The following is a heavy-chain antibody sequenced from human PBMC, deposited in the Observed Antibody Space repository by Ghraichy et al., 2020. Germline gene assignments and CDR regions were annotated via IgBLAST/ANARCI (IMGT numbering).Heavy chain of an antibody. V-gene: IGHV3-23*01. J-gene: IGHJ3*01. D-gene: IGHD1-26*01. Sequence: GGSPRLSCEASGFTFSSYAMTWVRQSPGRGLEWVAAVSGGSVNIDYADSVKGRFTISRDNSKNTVFLHMNSLRDDDTAVYYCAKDAVGGAFDFWGQGTLVTDSS. CDR1: GFTFSSYA. CDR3: AKDAVGGAFDF. CDR2: VSGGSVNI.